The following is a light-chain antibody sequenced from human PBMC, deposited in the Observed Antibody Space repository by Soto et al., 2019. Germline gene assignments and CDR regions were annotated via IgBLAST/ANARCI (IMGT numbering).Light chain of an antibody. Sequence: EILMTQSPATLSVSPGERATLSCRASQSVSSNLAWYQQKPGQAPRLLIYGVSSRATGIPDRFSGSGSGTDFTLTISRLEPEDFAVYYCQQYGNSGVTFGPGTKVDIK. CDR1: QSVSSN. J-gene: IGKJ3*01. CDR2: GVS. CDR3: QQYGNSGVT. V-gene: IGKV3-20*01.